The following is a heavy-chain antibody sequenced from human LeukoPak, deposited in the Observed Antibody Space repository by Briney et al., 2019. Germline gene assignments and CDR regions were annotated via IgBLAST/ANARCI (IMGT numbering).Heavy chain of an antibody. Sequence: ASVKVSCKASGYTFTAYYMHWVRQAPGQGLEWMGWINPNSGGTNYAQKFQGRVTMTRDTSISTAYMELSRLRSDDTAVYYCATKDCSGGSCYILDVWGQGTTVTVSS. J-gene: IGHJ6*02. CDR1: GYTFTAYY. V-gene: IGHV1-2*02. CDR3: ATKDCSGGSCYILDV. D-gene: IGHD2-15*01. CDR2: INPNSGGT.